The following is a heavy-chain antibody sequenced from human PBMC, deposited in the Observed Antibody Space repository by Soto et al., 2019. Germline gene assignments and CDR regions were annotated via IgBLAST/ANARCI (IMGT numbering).Heavy chain of an antibody. V-gene: IGHV3-30*18. CDR2: ISYDGSNK. J-gene: IGHJ6*02. CDR1: GFTFSSYG. CDR3: AKQRRYYDFWSGYYSSNYYYGMDV. Sequence: QVQLVESGGGVVQPGRSLRLSCAASGFTFSSYGMHWVRQAPGKGLEWVAVISYDGSNKYYADSVKGRFTISRDNSKNTLYLQMNSLRAEDTAVYYCAKQRRYYDFWSGYYSSNYYYGMDVWGQGTTVTVSS. D-gene: IGHD3-3*01.